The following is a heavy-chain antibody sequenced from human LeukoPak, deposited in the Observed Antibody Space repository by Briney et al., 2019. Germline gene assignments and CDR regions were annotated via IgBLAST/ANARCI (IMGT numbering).Heavy chain of an antibody. CDR3: ARPGYSGSDYDWSDYFDY. Sequence: SETLSLTCTVSGVSISSSSYYWGWIRQPPGKGLEWIGSIYYSGSTYYSPSLNSRVTISIDTSKNHFSLRLNSVTAADTAVYYCARPGYSGSDYDWSDYFDYWGQGTLVTVSS. CDR2: IYYSGST. V-gene: IGHV4-39*02. CDR1: GVSISSSSYY. J-gene: IGHJ4*02. D-gene: IGHD1-26*01.